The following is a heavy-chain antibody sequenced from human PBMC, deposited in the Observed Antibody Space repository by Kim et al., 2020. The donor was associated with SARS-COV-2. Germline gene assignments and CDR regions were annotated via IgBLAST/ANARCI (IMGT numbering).Heavy chain of an antibody. CDR3: TRGVLLWFGELYPDY. J-gene: IGHJ4*02. CDR2: IRSKAYGGTT. V-gene: IGHV3-49*04. D-gene: IGHD3-10*01. Sequence: GGSLRLSCTASGFTFGDYAMSWVRQAPGKGLEWVGFIRSKAYGGTTEYAASVKGRFTISRDDSKSIAYLLMNSLKTEDTAVYYCTRGVLLWFGELYPDYWGQGTLVTVSS. CDR1: GFTFGDYA.